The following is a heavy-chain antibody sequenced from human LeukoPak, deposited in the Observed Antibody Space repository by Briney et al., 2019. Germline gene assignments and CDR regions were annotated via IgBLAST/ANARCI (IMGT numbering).Heavy chain of an antibody. J-gene: IGHJ4*02. V-gene: IGHV3-7*01. Sequence: GGSLRLSCAASGFTFSSHWMSWVRQAPGKGLEWVANIKQDGSDEYYIDSVKGRFTISRDNAKQSLYLRMNSLRVEDTAVYYCARDDGSCWYAHWGQGTLVTVSS. CDR2: IKQDGSDE. CDR1: GFTFSSHW. CDR3: ARDDGSCWYAH. D-gene: IGHD6-19*01.